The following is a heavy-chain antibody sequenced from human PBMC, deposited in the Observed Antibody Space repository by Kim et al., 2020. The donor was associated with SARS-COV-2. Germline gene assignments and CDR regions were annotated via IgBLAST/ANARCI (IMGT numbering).Heavy chain of an antibody. Sequence: SETLSLTCSVSGGSIRSGSYYWGWIRQPPGKGLEWIGNMFYTGITSYNPSLKSRVTISLDTSKNQFSLRLSSVTAADTALYYCARLTPYCGGGSCYYFD. J-gene: IGHJ4*01. CDR1: GGSIRSGSYY. D-gene: IGHD2-15*01. V-gene: IGHV4-39*07. CDR2: MFYTGIT. CDR3: ARLTPYCGGGSCYYFD.